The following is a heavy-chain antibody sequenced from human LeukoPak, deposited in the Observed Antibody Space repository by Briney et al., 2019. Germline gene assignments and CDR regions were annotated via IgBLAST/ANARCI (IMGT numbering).Heavy chain of an antibody. V-gene: IGHV1-69*04. CDR3: ARDTHIVVVPAAIHSWFDP. CDR2: IIPILGIA. D-gene: IGHD2-2*02. CDR1: GYTFTSYY. Sequence: GASVKVSCKASGYTFTSYYMHWVRQAPGQGLEWMGRIIPILGIANYAQKFQGRVTITADKSTSTAYMELSSLRSVDTAVYYCARDTHIVVVPAAIHSWFDPWGQGTLVTVSS. J-gene: IGHJ5*02.